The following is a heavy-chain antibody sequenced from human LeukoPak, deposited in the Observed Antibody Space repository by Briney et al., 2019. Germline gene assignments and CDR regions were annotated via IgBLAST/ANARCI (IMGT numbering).Heavy chain of an antibody. J-gene: IGHJ5*02. V-gene: IGHV3-53*01. CDR1: GFTVSSNY. CDR3: ARANSATIPGVDP. Sequence: RGSLRLSCVVSGFTVSSNYMSWVRQAPGKGLEWVSIIYSAGSTFYADSVKGRFTISRDNSKNTVYLQMNSLRAEDAAVYYCARANSATIPGVDPWGQGTLVTVSS. D-gene: IGHD1-26*01. CDR2: IYSAGST.